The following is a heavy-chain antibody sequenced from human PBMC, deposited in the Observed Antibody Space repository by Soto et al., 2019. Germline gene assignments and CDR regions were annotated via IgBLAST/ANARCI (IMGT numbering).Heavy chain of an antibody. V-gene: IGHV4-39*07. D-gene: IGHD3-22*01. J-gene: IGHJ5*02. CDR1: GGSLSDDTYY. Sequence: SETLSLTCTVSGGSLSDDTYYWGWIRQPPGKGVEWIGSIYYSGSTNYKPSLKSRVTISVDTSKNQFSLKLSSVTAVDTAVYYCARKIVAIWFDPWGQPTWVTVSS. CDR3: ARKIVAIWFDP. CDR2: IYYSGST.